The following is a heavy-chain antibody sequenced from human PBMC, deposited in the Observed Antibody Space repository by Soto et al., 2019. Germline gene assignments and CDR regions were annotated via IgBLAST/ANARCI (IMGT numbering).Heavy chain of an antibody. CDR3: ATVDYYFDY. Sequence: ASVKVSCKASGYTFTGYYMHWVRQAPGKGLEWMGGFDPEDGETIYAQKFQGRVTMTEDTSTDTAYMELSSLRSEDTAVYYCATVDYYFDYWGQGTLVTVSS. CDR1: GYTFTGYY. D-gene: IGHD3-3*01. CDR2: FDPEDGET. V-gene: IGHV1-24*01. J-gene: IGHJ4*02.